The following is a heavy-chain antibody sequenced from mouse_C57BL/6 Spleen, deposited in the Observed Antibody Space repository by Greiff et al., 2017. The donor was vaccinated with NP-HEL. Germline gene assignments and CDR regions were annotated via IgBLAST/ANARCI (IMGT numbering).Heavy chain of an antibody. V-gene: IGHV1-81*01. CDR3: ARSWDDGYYGAY. CDR2: IYPRSGNT. D-gene: IGHD2-3*01. J-gene: IGHJ3*01. CDR1: GYTFTSYG. Sequence: QVQLQQSGAELARPGASVKLSCKASGYTFTSYGISWVKQRTGQGLEWIGEIYPRSGNTYYNEKFKGKATLTADKSSSTAYMELRSLTSEDSAVYFCARSWDDGYYGAYWSQGTLVTVSA.